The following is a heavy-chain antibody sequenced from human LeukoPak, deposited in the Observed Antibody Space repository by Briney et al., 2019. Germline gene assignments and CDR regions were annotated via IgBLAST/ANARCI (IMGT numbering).Heavy chain of an antibody. CDR3: AKDLAGATDY. CDR2: INPNRGGT. J-gene: IGHJ4*02. D-gene: IGHD1-26*01. Sequence: GASVKVSCKASGFTFTGYYMHWVRQAPGQGLEWMGWINPNRGGTNYAQRFQGRVTMTRGTSISTAYMELSRLRSDDTAVYYCAKDLAGATDYWGQGTLVTVSS. CDR1: GFTFTGYY. V-gene: IGHV1-2*02.